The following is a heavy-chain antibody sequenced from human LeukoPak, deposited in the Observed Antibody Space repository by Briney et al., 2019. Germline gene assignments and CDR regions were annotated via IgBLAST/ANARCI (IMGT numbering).Heavy chain of an antibody. CDR2: ISGSGGST. D-gene: IGHD6-6*01. CDR3: AKALRVGSSAPYFDY. CDR1: GFTFSSYS. V-gene: IGHV3-23*01. J-gene: IGHJ4*02. Sequence: GVSLRLSCAASGFTFSSYSMNWVRQAPGKGLEWVSAISGSGGSTYYADSVKGRFTISRDNSKNTLYLQMNSLRAEDTAVYYCAKALRVGSSAPYFDYWGQGTLVTVSS.